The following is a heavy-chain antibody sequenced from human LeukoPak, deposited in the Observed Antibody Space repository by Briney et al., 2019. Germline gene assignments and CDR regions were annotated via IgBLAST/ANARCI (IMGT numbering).Heavy chain of an antibody. V-gene: IGHV1-2*02. D-gene: IGHD6-19*01. CDR3: ARQYSSGRNPRKLFDY. CDR1: GYTFTGYY. J-gene: IGHJ4*02. CDR2: INPNGGGT. Sequence: ASVKVSCKASGYTFTGYYMHWVRQAPRQGLEWMGWINPNGGGTNYAQKFQGRVTMTRDTSISTAYMELSRLRSDDTAVYYCARQYSSGRNPRKLFDYWGQGTLVTVSS.